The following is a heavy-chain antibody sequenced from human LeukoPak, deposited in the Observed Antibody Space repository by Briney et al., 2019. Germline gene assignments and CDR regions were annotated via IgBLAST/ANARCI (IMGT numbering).Heavy chain of an antibody. CDR2: IYSGGTT. V-gene: IGHV3-53*01. Sequence: GGSLRLSCAVSGFTVSTNYMSWVRQAPGKGLEWLSVIYSGGTTYYADSVKGRFTISRDNSKNTLYLQMNSLRAEDTAVYYCARHIGYSAWNPDYWGQGTLVTVSS. J-gene: IGHJ4*02. D-gene: IGHD5-12*01. CDR1: GFTVSTNY. CDR3: ARHIGYSAWNPDY.